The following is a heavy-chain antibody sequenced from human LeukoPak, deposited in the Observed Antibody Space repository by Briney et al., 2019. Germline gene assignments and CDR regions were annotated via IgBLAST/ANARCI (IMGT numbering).Heavy chain of an antibody. V-gene: IGHV4-59*01. CDR3: ARGGIFSGYEYSSFDY. Sequence: NPSETLSLTCTVSGGSISSYYWSWIRQPPGKGLEWIGYIYYSGSTNYNPSLKSRVTISIDTSDNQFSLKLSSVTAADTAVYYCARGGIFSGYEYSSFDYWGQGTRVTVSS. CDR2: IYYSGST. D-gene: IGHD5-12*01. CDR1: GGSISSYY. J-gene: IGHJ4*02.